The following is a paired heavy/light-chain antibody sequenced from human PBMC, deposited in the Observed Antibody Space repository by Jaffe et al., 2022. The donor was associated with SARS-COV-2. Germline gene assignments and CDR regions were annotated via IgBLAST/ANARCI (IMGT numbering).Light chain of an antibody. CDR2: AAS. CDR3: QQSYSSVMLT. V-gene: IGKV1-39*01. J-gene: IGKJ4*01. Sequence: DIQMTQSPSSLSASVGDRVTITCRASQNIDNYLNWYQQKLGKAPTVLIYAASSLHGGVPSRFSGSGSGTDFTLTISSLQPEDFATYYCQQSYSSVMLTFGGGTRIEMK. CDR1: QNIDNY.
Heavy chain of an antibody. CDR1: GFTFTDYY. CDR2: ISTDGGTI. D-gene: IGHD5-18*01. V-gene: IGHV3-11*01. J-gene: IGHJ5*02. CDR3: ARDSYDTYENYNYFDP. Sequence: QVQLVESGGGLVKPGGSLRLSCAASGFTFTDYYMSWIRQAPGKGLEWVSYISTDGGTIYYADSVKGRFTMSRDNAKNSVYLQMNGLRAEDTAVYYCARDSYDTYENYNYFDPWGQGTLVTVSS.